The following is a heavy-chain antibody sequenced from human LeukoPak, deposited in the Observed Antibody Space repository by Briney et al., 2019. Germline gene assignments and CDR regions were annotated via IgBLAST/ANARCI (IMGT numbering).Heavy chain of an antibody. CDR1: GYTFTNYA. Sequence: ASLMVSCKASGYTFTNYAISWVRQAPGQGLEWMSWISANNGEIRYAQNFQGRVTMTTDTSTTTAYMELRSLISDDTAVYYCARVPPSGRQLFSSDYWGQGTQVTVSS. J-gene: IGHJ4*02. V-gene: IGHV1-18*04. D-gene: IGHD5-18*01. CDR2: ISANNGEI. CDR3: ARVPPSGRQLFSSDY.